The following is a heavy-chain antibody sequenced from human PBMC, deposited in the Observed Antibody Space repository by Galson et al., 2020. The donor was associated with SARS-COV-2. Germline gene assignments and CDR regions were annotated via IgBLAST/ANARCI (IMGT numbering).Heavy chain of an antibody. D-gene: IGHD1-1*01. V-gene: IGHV3-23*01. CDR2: ISGDSRSA. CDR3: AKGSWLDNWGQGTLVTVSPGWTFCHCDYYYYYYMDV. Sequence: GGSLRLSCTASGFSFSGYDMIWVRQAPGRGLEWVSIISGDSRSAYYAESVKGRFTISRDNSKNTLYLQMNSLRAGDTAIYHCAKGSWLDNWGQGTLVTVSPGWTFCHCDYYYYYYMDVWGKGTTVTVSS. CDR1: GFSFSGYD. J-gene: IGHJ6*03.